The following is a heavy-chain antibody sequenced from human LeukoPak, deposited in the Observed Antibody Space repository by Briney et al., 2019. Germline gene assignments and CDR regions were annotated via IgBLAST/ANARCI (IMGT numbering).Heavy chain of an antibody. V-gene: IGHV3-30*02. J-gene: IGHJ3*02. CDR2: IRYDGSNK. Sequence: GGSLRLSCAASGFTFSSYGMHWVRQAPGKGLEWVAFIRYDGSNKYYADSVKGRFTISRDDSKNTLYLQMNSLKAEDTAVYYCAKEVGSSSSLGAFDIWGQGTMVTVSS. D-gene: IGHD6-6*01. CDR1: GFTFSSYG. CDR3: AKEVGSSSSLGAFDI.